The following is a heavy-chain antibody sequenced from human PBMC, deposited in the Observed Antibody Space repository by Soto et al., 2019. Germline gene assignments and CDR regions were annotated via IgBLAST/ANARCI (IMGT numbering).Heavy chain of an antibody. CDR1: GFSLSNARMG. V-gene: IGHV2-26*01. Sequence: VSGPTLVNPTETLTLTCTVSGFSLSNARMGVSWIRQPPGKALEWLAHIFSNDEKSYSTSLKSRLTISKDTSKSQVVLTMTNMDPVDTATYYCARIYYDSSGYYPFDYWGQGTIVTVYS. J-gene: IGHJ4*02. CDR2: IFSNDEK. CDR3: ARIYYDSSGYYPFDY. D-gene: IGHD3-22*01.